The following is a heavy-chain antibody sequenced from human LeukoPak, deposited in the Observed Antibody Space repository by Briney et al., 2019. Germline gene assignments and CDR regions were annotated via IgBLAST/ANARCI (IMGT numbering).Heavy chain of an antibody. J-gene: IGHJ4*02. CDR2: IGGSDGTT. D-gene: IGHD6-13*01. Sequence: GGSLRLSCAASGFTFSNAWMSWVRQAPGRGLEWVSSIGGSDGTTYYADSVKGRFTISRDNSKNTLYLQMNSLRAEDTAVYYCAKAGIAAAGALDYWGQGTLVTVSS. CDR1: GFTFSNAW. V-gene: IGHV3-23*01. CDR3: AKAGIAAAGALDY.